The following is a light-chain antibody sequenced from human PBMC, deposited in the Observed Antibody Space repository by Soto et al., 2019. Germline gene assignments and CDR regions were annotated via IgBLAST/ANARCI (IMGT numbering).Light chain of an antibody. Sequence: QSALTQPRSVSGSPGQSVTISWTGTSSEVGGYNYVSWYQQHPGKAPKLMIYDVSKRPSGVPDRFSGSKSGNTASLTISGLQSEDEADYYCCSYAGSYTFVVFGGGTKLTVL. J-gene: IGLJ2*01. CDR2: DVS. CDR1: SSEVGGYNY. V-gene: IGLV2-11*01. CDR3: CSYAGSYTFVV.